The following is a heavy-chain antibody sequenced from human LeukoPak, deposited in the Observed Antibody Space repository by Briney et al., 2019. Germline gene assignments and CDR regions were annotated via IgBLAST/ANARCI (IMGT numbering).Heavy chain of an antibody. V-gene: IGHV3-23*01. Sequence: GGSLRLSCAASGFTFTSYAMSWVRQTPGKGLEWISFISDSSAGDSTYYADSVRGRFTISRDSSKSTLYLQMNSLRAEDTAVYYCASYLTSIPSGMDVWGQGATDTVSS. CDR2: ISDSSAGDST. CDR3: ASYLTSIPSGMDV. CDR1: GFTFTSYA. J-gene: IGHJ6*02. D-gene: IGHD1-26*01.